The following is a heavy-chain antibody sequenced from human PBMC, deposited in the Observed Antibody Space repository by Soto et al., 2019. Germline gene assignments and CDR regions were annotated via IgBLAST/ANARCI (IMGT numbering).Heavy chain of an antibody. CDR2: IYSGGYT. D-gene: IGHD3-10*01. Sequence: EVQLVESGGGLIQPGGSLRLSCAVSGFTVSNNYMSWVRQAPGKGLEGVSVIYSGGYTAYGDSVKGRFTISRDNSKNTPFSQMKSLGPDATAVFYWGTRPGGGGYWGQGTLVTVSS. CDR1: GFTVSNNY. V-gene: IGHV3-53*01. J-gene: IGHJ4*02. CDR3: GTRPGGGGY.